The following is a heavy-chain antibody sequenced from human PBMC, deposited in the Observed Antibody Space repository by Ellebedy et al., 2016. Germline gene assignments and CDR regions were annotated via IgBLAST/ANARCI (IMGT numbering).Heavy chain of an antibody. Sequence: GESLKISXVGSGFTFSDHYMSWIRQAPGKGLEWISFSSGSGAITRYADSVKGRFTISRDNAKNSLYLQMTNLRAEDTAVYYCAGSLLLLGATGFFDAWGQGTLVTVSS. D-gene: IGHD1-26*01. CDR1: GFTFSDHY. V-gene: IGHV3-11*03. CDR3: AGSLLLLGATGFFDA. J-gene: IGHJ4*02. CDR2: SSGSGAIT.